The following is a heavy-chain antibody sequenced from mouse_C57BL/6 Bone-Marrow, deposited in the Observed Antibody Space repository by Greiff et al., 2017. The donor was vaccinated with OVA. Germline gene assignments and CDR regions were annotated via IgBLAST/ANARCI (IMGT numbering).Heavy chain of an antibody. CDR3: VESYYALDY. V-gene: IGHV1-59*01. CDR2: IDPSGGYT. CDR1: GYTFTSYW. J-gene: IGHJ4*01. Sequence: VQLQQPGAELVRPGTSVKLSCKASGYTFTSYWMHWVKQRPGQGLEWIGEIDPSGGYTNYNQKFKGKATLTVDKTSSTAYMQLSSLASEDSAVYYCVESYYALDYWGQGTSVTVSS.